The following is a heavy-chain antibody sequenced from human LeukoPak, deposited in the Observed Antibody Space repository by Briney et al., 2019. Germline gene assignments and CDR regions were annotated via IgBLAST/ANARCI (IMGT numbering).Heavy chain of an antibody. V-gene: IGHV1-69*04. J-gene: IGHJ6*02. CDR3: ARGANYGSGSYPSPYGFYYYYGMDV. Sequence: SVKVSCKASGGTFSSYAISWVRQAPGQGLEWMGRIIPILGIANYAQKFQGRVTITADKSTSTAYMELSSLRSEDTAVYYCARGANYGSGSYPSPYGFYYYYGMDVWGQGTTVTVSS. D-gene: IGHD3-10*01. CDR2: IIPILGIA. CDR1: GGTFSSYA.